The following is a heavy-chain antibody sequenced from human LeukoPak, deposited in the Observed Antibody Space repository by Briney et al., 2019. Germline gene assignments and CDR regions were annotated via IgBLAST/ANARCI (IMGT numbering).Heavy chain of an antibody. D-gene: IGHD3-3*01. V-gene: IGHV3-20*04. CDR3: ARDYYDPYGMDV. J-gene: IGHJ6*02. CDR2: INWNGGST. CDR1: GFTFDDYG. Sequence: PGGSLRLSCAASGFTFDDYGMSWVRQAPGKGLEWVSGINWNGGSTGYADSVKGRFTISRDNAKNSLYLQMNSLRAEDTAVYYCARDYYDPYGMDVWGQGTTVTVSS.